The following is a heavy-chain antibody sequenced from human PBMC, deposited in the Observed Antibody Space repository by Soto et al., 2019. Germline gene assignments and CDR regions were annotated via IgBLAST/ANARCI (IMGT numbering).Heavy chain of an antibody. J-gene: IGHJ6*02. CDR1: GGSISRYY. CDR3: ARDLWGYCGTDCYPLDV. V-gene: IGHV4-59*01. D-gene: IGHD2-21*02. CDR2: MYNTGST. Sequence: PSETLSLTCTVSGGSISRYYWSWIRQPPGKGLEWIGYMYNTGSTVYNPSFKSRVTISVDTSKNQFSLKLNSVTAADTAVYYCARDLWGYCGTDCYPLDVWGQGPRSPSP.